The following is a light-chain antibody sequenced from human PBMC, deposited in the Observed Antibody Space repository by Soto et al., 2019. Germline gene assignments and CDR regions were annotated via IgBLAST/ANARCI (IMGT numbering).Light chain of an antibody. V-gene: IGKV3-20*01. J-gene: IGKJ1*01. CDR3: QQYGSSPTWT. CDR1: QSVSSND. CDR2: GAS. Sequence: EIVLTQSPGTLSLSPGERATLSCRASQSVSSNDLAWYQQKPGQAPRLLIYGASTRASGIPDRFSGSGSGTDFTLTISTLEPEDSAVYYCQQYGSSPTWTFGQGTKVDMK.